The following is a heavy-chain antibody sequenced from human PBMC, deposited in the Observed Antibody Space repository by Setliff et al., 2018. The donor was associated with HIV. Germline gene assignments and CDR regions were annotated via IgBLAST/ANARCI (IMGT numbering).Heavy chain of an antibody. Sequence: TSETLSLTCTVSGGSISSGSYYWSWVRQPAGKGLEWIGRIYTSGSTNYNPSLKSRVTISVDTSKNQFSLKLSSVTAADTAVYYCARDLGSGLYYYGMDVWGQGTTVTVS. V-gene: IGHV4-61*02. CDR1: GGSISSGSYY. CDR3: ARDLGSGLYYYGMDV. J-gene: IGHJ6*02. CDR2: IYTSGST. D-gene: IGHD7-27*01.